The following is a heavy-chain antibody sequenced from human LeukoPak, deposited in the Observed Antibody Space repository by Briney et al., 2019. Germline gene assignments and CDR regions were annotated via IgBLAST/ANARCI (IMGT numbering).Heavy chain of an antibody. CDR2: ISGSGGST. Sequence: GGSLRLSCAASGFTFSSYAMSWVRQAPGKGLEWVSAISGSGGSTYYADSVKGRFTISRDNSKNTLYLQMNSLRAEDTAVYYRAKDQGGTMIVVVITTYLFDYWGQGTLVTVSS. J-gene: IGHJ4*02. CDR1: GFTFSSYA. V-gene: IGHV3-23*01. D-gene: IGHD3-22*01. CDR3: AKDQGGTMIVVVITTYLFDY.